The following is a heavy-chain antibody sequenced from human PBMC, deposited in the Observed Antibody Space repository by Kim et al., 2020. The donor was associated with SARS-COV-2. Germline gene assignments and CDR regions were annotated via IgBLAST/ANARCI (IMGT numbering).Heavy chain of an antibody. CDR2: INPNSGGT. V-gene: IGHV1-2*06. D-gene: IGHD3-3*01. CDR1: GYTFTGYY. Sequence: ASVKVSCKASGYTFTGYYMHWVRQAPGQGLEWMGRINPNSGGTNYAQKFQGRVTMTRDTSISTAYMELSRLRSDDTAVYYCARGGDFWSGYPYHNWFDPWGQGTLVTVSS. J-gene: IGHJ5*02. CDR3: ARGGDFWSGYPYHNWFDP.